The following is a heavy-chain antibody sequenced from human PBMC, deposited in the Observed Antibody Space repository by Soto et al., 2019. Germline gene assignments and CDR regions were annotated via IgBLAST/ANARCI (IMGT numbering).Heavy chain of an antibody. CDR2: ISYDGSRK. V-gene: IGHV3-30*18. CDR3: AKDIHPGRDTYHYGADY. D-gene: IGHD5-12*01. Sequence: QVQLVESGGGVVQPGTSLTLSCSASGFIFSNYGMHWVRQAPGKGLEWVSIISYDGSRKHYVDSVKGRFTISRDNSKKTLDLQMNSLRAEDTAVYYCAKDIHPGRDTYHYGADYWGQGTLVAVSS. J-gene: IGHJ4*02. CDR1: GFIFSNYG.